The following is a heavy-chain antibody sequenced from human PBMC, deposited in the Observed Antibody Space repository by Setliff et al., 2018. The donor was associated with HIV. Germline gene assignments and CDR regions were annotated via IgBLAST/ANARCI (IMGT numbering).Heavy chain of an antibody. Sequence: SETMSLTCTVSGGSISSGDYYWSWIRQPPGKGLEWIGYIYYSGSTYYNPSLKSRVTISVDTSKNQFSLKLSSVTAADTAVYYCASLNYYDSSGYYPHWGQGTLVTVSS. CDR2: IYYSGST. CDR3: ASLNYYDSSGYYPH. V-gene: IGHV4-30-4*08. D-gene: IGHD3-22*01. CDR1: GGSISSGDYY. J-gene: IGHJ4*02.